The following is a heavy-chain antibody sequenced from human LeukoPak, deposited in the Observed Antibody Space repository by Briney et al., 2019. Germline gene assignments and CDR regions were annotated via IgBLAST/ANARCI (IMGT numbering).Heavy chain of an antibody. V-gene: IGHV1-2*02. CDR2: INPNRGGT. J-gene: IGHJ4*02. CDR3: AKGTAQSGYYYDSSGSKYYFDS. D-gene: IGHD3-22*01. Sequence: ASVNGSCKASGYTFTLEYMHWGGQAPGQGLEWMGWINPNRGGTKHAKKVQGRVTMTRATSISTAYMELSRLRSDDTAVYYCAKGTAQSGYYYDSSGSKYYFDSWGQGTLVTVSS. CDR1: GYTFTLEY.